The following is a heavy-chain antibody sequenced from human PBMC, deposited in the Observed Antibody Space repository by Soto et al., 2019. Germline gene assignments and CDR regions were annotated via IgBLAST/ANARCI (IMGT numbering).Heavy chain of an antibody. CDR1: GFSICSYW. J-gene: IGHJ4*02. Sequence: GGPLRLDCGASGFSICSYWLNWGLQAPGKGLEWVSSISSGNNYIYYADSVKGRFTISRDNAKNSLYLQMNSLRAEDSAVYYCARDRRDGYNFDYWGQGTLVTAPQ. D-gene: IGHD5-12*01. CDR2: ISSGNNYI. CDR3: ARDRRDGYNFDY. V-gene: IGHV3-21*01.